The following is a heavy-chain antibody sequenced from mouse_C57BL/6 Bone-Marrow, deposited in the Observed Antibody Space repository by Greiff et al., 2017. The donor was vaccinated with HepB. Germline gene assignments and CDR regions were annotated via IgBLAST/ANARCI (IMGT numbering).Heavy chain of an antibody. V-gene: IGHV1-59*01. CDR1: GYTFTSYW. D-gene: IGHD2-2*01. J-gene: IGHJ2*01. CDR3: ARLDGDDDFDY. CDR2: IDPSDSYT. Sequence: VQLQQPGAELVRPGTSVKLSCKASGYTFTSYWMHWVKQRPGQGLEWIGVIDPSDSYTNYNQKFKGKATLTVDTSSSTAYMQLSSLTSEDSAVYYCARLDGDDDFDYWGQGTTLTVSS.